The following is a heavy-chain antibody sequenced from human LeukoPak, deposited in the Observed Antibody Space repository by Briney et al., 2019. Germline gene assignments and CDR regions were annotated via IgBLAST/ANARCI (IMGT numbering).Heavy chain of an antibody. J-gene: IGHJ4*02. CDR2: ISGSGGST. Sequence: GGSLRLSCAASGFSFSSYAMSWVRQAPGKGLEWVSAISGSGGSTYYADSGKGRFTISRDNSRNTLYLQMNSLRAEDTAVYYCAKFYYDFWSGYPYYFHYWGQGTLVTVSS. CDR1: GFSFSSYA. CDR3: AKFYYDFWSGYPYYFHY. D-gene: IGHD3-3*01. V-gene: IGHV3-23*01.